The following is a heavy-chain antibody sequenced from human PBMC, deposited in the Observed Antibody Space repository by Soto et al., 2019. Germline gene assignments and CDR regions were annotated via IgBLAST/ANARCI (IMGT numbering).Heavy chain of an antibody. D-gene: IGHD6-13*01. CDR3: ARDRMGIAAAGLDYYYYGMDV. J-gene: IGHJ6*02. Sequence: PGGSLRLSCAASGFTVSSNYTSWVRQAPGKGLERVSVIYSGGSTYYADSVKGRFTISRDNSKNTLYLQMNSLRAEDTAVYYCARDRMGIAAAGLDYYYYGMDVWGQGTTVTVSS. CDR2: IYSGGST. V-gene: IGHV3-53*01. CDR1: GFTVSSNY.